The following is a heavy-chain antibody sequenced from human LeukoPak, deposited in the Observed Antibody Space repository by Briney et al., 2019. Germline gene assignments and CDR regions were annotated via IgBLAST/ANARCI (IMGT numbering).Heavy chain of an antibody. CDR1: GGSITSYF. Sequence: SETLSLTCTVSGGSITSYFYIWVRQPPGKGLEWIGYINYSGNTNSNPSLKSRVTISLDTSKNQFSLKLSSVTAADTAVYYCARAREFSSSSGRAYYFDYWGQGTLVTVSS. CDR2: INYSGNT. D-gene: IGHD6-6*01. V-gene: IGHV4-59*01. CDR3: ARAREFSSSSGRAYYFDY. J-gene: IGHJ4*02.